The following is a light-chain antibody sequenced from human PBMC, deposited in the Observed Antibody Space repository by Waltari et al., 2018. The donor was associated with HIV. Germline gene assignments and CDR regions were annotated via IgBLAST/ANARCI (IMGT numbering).Light chain of an antibody. CDR1: SPNFGNDY. Sequence: QSVLTQPPSVSAAPGQKVTISCSGRSPNFGNDYVSWYQQLPGPAPKLLIYENNKRPSGIPDRFSGSKSGTSATLGITGLQTGDEADYYCGTWDSSLSAVFGTGTRVTVL. CDR2: ENN. CDR3: GTWDSSLSAV. V-gene: IGLV1-51*02. J-gene: IGLJ1*01.